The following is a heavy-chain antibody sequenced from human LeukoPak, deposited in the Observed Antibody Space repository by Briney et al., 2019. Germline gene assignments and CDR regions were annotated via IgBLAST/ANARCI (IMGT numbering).Heavy chain of an antibody. CDR3: AKVENY. CDR1: GFTFSSYG. Sequence: PGRSLRLSCAASGFTFSSYGMHWVRQAPGKGLEWVAVISYDGSNKYYADSVKGRFTISRDNSKNTLYLQMNSLRAEDTAVYYCAKVENYRGQGTLVTVSS. CDR2: ISYDGSNK. J-gene: IGHJ4*02. V-gene: IGHV3-30*18.